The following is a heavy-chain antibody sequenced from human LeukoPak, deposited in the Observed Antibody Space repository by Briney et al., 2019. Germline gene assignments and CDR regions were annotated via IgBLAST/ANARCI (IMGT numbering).Heavy chain of an antibody. CDR1: GFTFSSYW. D-gene: IGHD2-8*01. CDR2: IKQDGSEK. J-gene: IGHJ2*01. V-gene: IGHV3-7*03. CDR3: AKRLGYCTNGVCPGYFDL. Sequence: GGSLRLSCAASGFTFSSYWMSWVRQAPGKGLEWVANIKQDGSEKYYVDSVKGRFTISRDNAKNSLYLQMNSLRAEDTAVYYWAKRLGYCTNGVCPGYFDLWGRGTLVTVSS.